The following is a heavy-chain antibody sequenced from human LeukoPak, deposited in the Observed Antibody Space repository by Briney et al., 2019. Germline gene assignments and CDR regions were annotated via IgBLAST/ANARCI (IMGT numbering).Heavy chain of an antibody. V-gene: IGHV4-34*01. CDR2: INHSGST. Sequence: SETLSLTCAVYGGSFSGYYWSWIRQPPGKGLEWIGEINHSGSTNYNPSLKSRVTISVDTSKNQFSLKLSSVTAADTAVYYCARGSIIGFGASTFDYWGQGTLVTVSS. CDR3: ARGSIIGFGASTFDY. CDR1: GGSFSGYY. D-gene: IGHD3-10*01. J-gene: IGHJ4*02.